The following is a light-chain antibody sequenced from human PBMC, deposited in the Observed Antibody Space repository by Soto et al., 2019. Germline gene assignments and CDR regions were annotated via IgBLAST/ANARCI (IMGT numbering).Light chain of an antibody. CDR1: SSDVGCYNY. Sequence: QSVLTQPASVSGSPGQSITISCTGTSSDVGCYNYVSWYQQHPGKAPKLMIYEVSNRPSGVSNRFSGSKSGNTASLTISGLQAEDEADYYCSSYSSTTHVVFGGGTKLTVL. CDR3: SSYSSTTHVV. CDR2: EVS. J-gene: IGLJ2*01. V-gene: IGLV2-14*01.